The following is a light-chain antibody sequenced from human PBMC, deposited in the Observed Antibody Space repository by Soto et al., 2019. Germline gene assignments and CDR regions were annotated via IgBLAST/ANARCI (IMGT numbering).Light chain of an antibody. Sequence: QSALTQSASVSGSPGQSITISCTGTSSGVGGYNYVSWYQQHPGKAPKLMIYDVSNRPSGVSNRFSGSKSGNTASLTISGLQAEDEADYYCSSYTSSSTLYVFGTGTKLTVL. CDR1: SSGVGGYNY. CDR3: SSYTSSSTLYV. J-gene: IGLJ1*01. CDR2: DVS. V-gene: IGLV2-14*01.